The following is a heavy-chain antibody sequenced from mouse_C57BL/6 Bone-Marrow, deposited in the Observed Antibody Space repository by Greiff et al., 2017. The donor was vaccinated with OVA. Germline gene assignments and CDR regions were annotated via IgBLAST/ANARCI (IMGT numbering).Heavy chain of an antibody. D-gene: IGHD2-12*01. CDR1: GFSLTSYG. Sequence: VQRVESGPGLVAPSQSLSITCTVSGFSLTSYGVHWVRQPPGKGLEWLVVIWSDGSTTYNSALKSRLSISKDNSKSQVFLKMNSLQTDDTAMYYCAREGIRREGYYFDYWGQGTTLTVSS. J-gene: IGHJ2*01. V-gene: IGHV2-6*03. CDR3: AREGIRREGYYFDY. CDR2: IWSDGST.